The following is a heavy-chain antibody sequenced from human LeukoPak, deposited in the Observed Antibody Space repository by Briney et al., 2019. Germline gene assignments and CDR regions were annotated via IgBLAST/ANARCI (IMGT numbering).Heavy chain of an antibody. CDR3: ARRGSYSIHDC. CDR2: ITASGTAM. V-gene: IGHV3-48*01. CDR1: GFTFSSYS. Sequence: PGGSLRLSCAASGFTFSSYSMNWVRQAPGKGLEWVSHITASGTAMFYADSVKGRFTISRDNAKNSLYLQMNSLRAEDTAVYYCARRGSYSIHDCWGQGTLVTVSS. D-gene: IGHD2-15*01. J-gene: IGHJ4*02.